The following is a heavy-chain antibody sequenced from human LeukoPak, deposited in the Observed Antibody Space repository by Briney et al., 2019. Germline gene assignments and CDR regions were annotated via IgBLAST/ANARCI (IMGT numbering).Heavy chain of an antibody. CDR3: ARDSGSGNNDY. D-gene: IGHD1-26*01. CDR2: ISAGNGNT. Sequence: ASVRVSCKASGYTFTSYAIHWVRQAPGQRLEWMGWISAGNGNTKYSQNFQGRVTFISNTSATTAFMELSSLRSEDAAVYYCARDSGSGNNDYWGQGTLVTVSS. J-gene: IGHJ4*02. CDR1: GYTFTSYA. V-gene: IGHV1-3*01.